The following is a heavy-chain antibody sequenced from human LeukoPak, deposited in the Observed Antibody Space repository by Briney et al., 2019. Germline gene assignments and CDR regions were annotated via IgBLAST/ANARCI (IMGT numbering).Heavy chain of an antibody. CDR2: IYHSGST. Sequence: SETLSLTCAVSGGSISSSNWWSWVRQPPGKGLEWIGEIYHSGSTNYNPSLKSRVTISVDKSKNQFSLKLSSVTAADTAVYYCARDGGYQASYYFDYWGQGTLVTVSS. J-gene: IGHJ4*02. CDR1: GGSISSSNW. V-gene: IGHV4-4*02. D-gene: IGHD6-19*01. CDR3: ARDGGYQASYYFDY.